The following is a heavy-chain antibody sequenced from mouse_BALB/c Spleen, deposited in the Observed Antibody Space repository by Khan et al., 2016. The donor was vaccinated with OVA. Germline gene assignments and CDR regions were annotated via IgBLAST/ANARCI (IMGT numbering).Heavy chain of an antibody. CDR3: SPVGTSYVSFAD. CDR2: IYPFNDDT. CDR1: GYTFTSYV. V-gene: IGHV1S136*01. Sequence: VQLKQSGPELVKPGASVKMSCKASGYTFTSYVMHWVKQKPGLGLEWIGYIYPFNDDTKYNEKFKGKATLTADKSSSTAYMELSSLTSEDSAVYYCSPVGTSYVSFADWGQGTLVSVSA. J-gene: IGHJ3*01. D-gene: IGHD1-1*01.